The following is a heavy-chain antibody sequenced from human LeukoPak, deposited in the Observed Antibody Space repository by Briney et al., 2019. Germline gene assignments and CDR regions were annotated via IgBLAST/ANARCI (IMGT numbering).Heavy chain of an antibody. D-gene: IGHD3-22*01. CDR2: IYYSGST. V-gene: IGHV4-59*01. CDR1: GGSISSYY. CDR3: ARDGSGYYCDAFDI. Sequence: AETLSLTCTVSGGSISSYYWSWIRQPPGKGLEGIGYIYYSGSTNYNPSLKSRVTISVDTSKNQFSLKLSSVTAAGTAVYYCARDGSGYYCDAFDIWGQGTMVTVSS. J-gene: IGHJ3*02.